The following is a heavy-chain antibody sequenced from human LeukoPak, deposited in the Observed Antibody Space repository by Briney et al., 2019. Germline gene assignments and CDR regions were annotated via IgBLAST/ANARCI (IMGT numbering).Heavy chain of an antibody. J-gene: IGHJ5*02. D-gene: IGHD6-13*01. V-gene: IGHV3-9*01. CDR2: ITWNSGRI. CDR3: AKDEGSSWYSWFDP. Sequence: PGGSLRLSCAASGFTFEGYAMHWVRQAPGKGLEWVSGITWNSGRIGYADSVKGRFTISRDNAKNSLYLQMDSQRVEDTAFYYCAKDEGSSWYSWFDPWGQGTLVTVSS. CDR1: GFTFEGYA.